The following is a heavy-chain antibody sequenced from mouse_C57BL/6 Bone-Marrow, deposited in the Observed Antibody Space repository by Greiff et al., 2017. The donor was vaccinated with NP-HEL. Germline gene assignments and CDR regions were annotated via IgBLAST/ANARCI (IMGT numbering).Heavy chain of an antibody. D-gene: IGHD1-1*01. CDR3: ARDPFYGSSGFAY. J-gene: IGHJ3*01. Sequence: DVHLVESGGGLVKPGGSLKLSCAASGFTFSSYAMSWVRQTPEKRLEWVATISDGGSYTYYPDNVKGRFTISRDNAKNNLYLQMSHLKSEDTAMYYCARDPFYGSSGFAYWGQGTLVTVSA. CDR1: GFTFSSYA. V-gene: IGHV5-4*01. CDR2: ISDGGSYT.